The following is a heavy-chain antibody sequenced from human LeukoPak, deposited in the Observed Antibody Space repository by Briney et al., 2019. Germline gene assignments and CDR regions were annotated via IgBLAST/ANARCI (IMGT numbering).Heavy chain of an antibody. CDR2: ISSSSSYI. D-gene: IGHD6-19*01. Sequence: GGSLRLSCAASGFTFSSYSMSWVRQAPGKGLEWVSSISSSSSYIYYADSVKGRFTISRDNAKNSLYLQMNSLRAEDTAVYYCARDHSSGWYGADNWFDPWGQGTLVTVSS. J-gene: IGHJ5*02. V-gene: IGHV3-21*01. CDR1: GFTFSSYS. CDR3: ARDHSSGWYGADNWFDP.